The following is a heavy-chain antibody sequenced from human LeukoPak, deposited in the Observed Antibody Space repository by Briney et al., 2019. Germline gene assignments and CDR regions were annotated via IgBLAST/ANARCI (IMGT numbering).Heavy chain of an antibody. D-gene: IGHD4-17*01. V-gene: IGHV1-69*04. CDR1: GGTFSSYA. Sequence: ASVKVSCKASGGTFSSYAISWVRQAPGQGLEWMGRIVPILGIANYAQKFQGRVTITADKSTSTAYMELSSLRSEDTAVYYCATPTKTTAEIWGQGTMVTVSS. CDR3: ATPTKTTAEI. CDR2: IVPILGIA. J-gene: IGHJ3*02.